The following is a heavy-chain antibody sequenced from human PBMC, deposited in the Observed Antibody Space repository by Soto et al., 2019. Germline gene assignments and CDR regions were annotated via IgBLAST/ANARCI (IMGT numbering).Heavy chain of an antibody. CDR3: AKAAMVGSYYYYYGMDV. CDR1: GFTFSSYG. Sequence: GGSLRLSCAASGFTFSSYGMHWVRQAPGKELKWVAVISYDGSNKYYADSVKGRFTISRDNSKNTLYLQMNSLKAEDTAVYYCAKAAMVGSYYYYYGMDVWGQGTTVTVSS. D-gene: IGHD5-18*01. V-gene: IGHV3-30*18. CDR2: ISYDGSNK. J-gene: IGHJ6*02.